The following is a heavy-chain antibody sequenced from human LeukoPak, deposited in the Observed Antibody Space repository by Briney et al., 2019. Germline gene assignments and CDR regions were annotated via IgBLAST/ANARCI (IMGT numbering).Heavy chain of an antibody. Sequence: GGSVKVSCKASGGTFSSYAISWVRQAPGQGLGWMGGIIPIFGTANYAQKFQGRVTITADESTSTAYMELSSLRSEDTAVYYCAREGFGDIDYWGQGTLVTVSS. D-gene: IGHD3-16*01. J-gene: IGHJ4*02. CDR3: AREGFGDIDY. V-gene: IGHV1-69*13. CDR2: IIPIFGTA. CDR1: GGTFSSYA.